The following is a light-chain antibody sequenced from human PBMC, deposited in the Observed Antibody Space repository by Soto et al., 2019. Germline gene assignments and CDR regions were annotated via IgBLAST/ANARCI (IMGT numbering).Light chain of an antibody. CDR1: RSNINNNF. Sequence: QSVLTQPPSVSAAPGQKVTISSSGSRSNINNNFVSWYQLFPGTAPKLLIYDNYKRPSGIPDRFSASKSGTSATLAITGLQTGDEAEYNCGTWDSSLDGFVFGTGTKLTVL. CDR3: GTWDSSLDGFV. V-gene: IGLV1-51*01. CDR2: DNY. J-gene: IGLJ1*01.